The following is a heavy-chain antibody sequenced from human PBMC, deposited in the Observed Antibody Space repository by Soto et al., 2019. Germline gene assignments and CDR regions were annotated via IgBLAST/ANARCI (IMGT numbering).Heavy chain of an antibody. CDR1: GGSLNNADYF. Sequence: QVHLEESGPGLVKPSETLSLICSVSGGSLNNADYFWSWIRHHPENGLEWIGYIYYSGSTRYNPSFKTRATLSIDTSKNQSSLRLNSVTVADTAVYFCARDADYGGSRGGMDVWGRGTTVTVSS. V-gene: IGHV4-31*03. D-gene: IGHD4-17*01. CDR3: ARDADYGGSRGGMDV. J-gene: IGHJ6*02. CDR2: IYYSGST.